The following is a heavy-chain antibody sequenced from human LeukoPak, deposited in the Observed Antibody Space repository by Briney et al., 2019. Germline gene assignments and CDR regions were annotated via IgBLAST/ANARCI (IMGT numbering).Heavy chain of an antibody. J-gene: IGHJ4*02. CDR1: GGSISSYY. D-gene: IGHD6-19*01. CDR3: ARVRSSGWYGEDYFDY. V-gene: IGHV4-59*01. CDR2: IYYSGST. Sequence: SETLSLTCTVSGGSISSYYWSWIRQPPGKGLEWIGYIYYSGSTNYNPSLKSRVTISVDTSKNQFSLKLSSVTAADTAVYYCARVRSSGWYGEDYFDYWGQVTLVTVSS.